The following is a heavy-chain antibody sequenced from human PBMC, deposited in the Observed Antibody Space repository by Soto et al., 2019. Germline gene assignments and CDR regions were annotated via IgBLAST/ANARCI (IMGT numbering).Heavy chain of an antibody. CDR2: ISYDGSNK. CDR3: ATLPTYYYDSSGYYPGVIY. D-gene: IGHD3-22*01. Sequence: PWGCLRLSCAASGFTFSSYGMHWVRQAPGKGLEWVAVISYDGSNKYYADSVKGRFTISRDNSKNTLYLQMNSLRAEDTAVYYCATLPTYYYDSSGYYPGVIYWGQGTLVTVSS. CDR1: GFTFSSYG. J-gene: IGHJ4*02. V-gene: IGHV3-30*03.